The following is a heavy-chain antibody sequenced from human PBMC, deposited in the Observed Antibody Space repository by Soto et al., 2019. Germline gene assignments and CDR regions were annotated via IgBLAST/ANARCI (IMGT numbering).Heavy chain of an antibody. J-gene: IGHJ4*02. D-gene: IGHD6-13*01. CDR2: ISWNSGSI. CDR1: GLTFDDYA. V-gene: IGHV3-9*01. CDR3: AKDSGSSSWYYFVY. Sequence: GGSLRLSCAASGLTFDDYAMHWVRQAPGKGLEWVSGISWNSGSIGYADSVKGRFTISRDNAKNSLYLQMNSLRAEDTALYYCAKDSGSSSWYYFVYWGQGT.